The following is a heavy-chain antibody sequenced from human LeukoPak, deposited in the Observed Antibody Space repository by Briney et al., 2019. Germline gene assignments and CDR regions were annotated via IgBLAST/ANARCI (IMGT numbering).Heavy chain of an antibody. CDR1: GGSFSGYY. D-gene: IGHD5-12*01. CDR2: INHSGST. Sequence: SETLSLTCAVYGGSFSGYYWSWIRQPPGKGLEWIGEINHSGSTNYNPSLKSRVTISEDTSKNQFSLKLSSVTAADTAVYYCASLAGYPYGMDVWGQGTTVTVSS. J-gene: IGHJ6*02. CDR3: ASLAGYPYGMDV. V-gene: IGHV4-34*01.